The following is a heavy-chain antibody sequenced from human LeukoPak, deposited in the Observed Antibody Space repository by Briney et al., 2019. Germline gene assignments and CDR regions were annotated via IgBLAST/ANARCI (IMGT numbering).Heavy chain of an antibody. Sequence: GESLKISCKGSGYSFTTHWIGWVRQLPGKGLEWMGLIFPGDSETIYSPSLQGQVTISADKSINTAYLRWSSLKASDTAMYYCARQNSGWFDPWGQGTPVTVSS. D-gene: IGHD6-25*01. CDR3: ARQNSGWFDP. CDR1: GYSFTTHW. CDR2: IFPGDSET. V-gene: IGHV5-51*01. J-gene: IGHJ5*02.